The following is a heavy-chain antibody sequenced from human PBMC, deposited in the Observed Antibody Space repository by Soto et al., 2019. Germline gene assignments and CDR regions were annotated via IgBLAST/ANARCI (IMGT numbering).Heavy chain of an antibody. J-gene: IGHJ6*02. D-gene: IGHD2-2*01. CDR1: GFTFSSYS. CDR2: ISSSSSYI. CDR3: ARDVSSRYYGMDV. V-gene: IGHV3-21*01. Sequence: GGSLRLSCAASGFTFSSYSMNWVRQAPGKGLEWVSSISSSSSYIYYADSVKGRFTISRDNAKNSLYLQMNSLRAEDTAVYYCARDVSSRYYGMDVWGQGTTVTVSS.